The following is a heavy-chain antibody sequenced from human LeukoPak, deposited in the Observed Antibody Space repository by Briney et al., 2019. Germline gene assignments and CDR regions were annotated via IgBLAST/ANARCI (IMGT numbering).Heavy chain of an antibody. Sequence: GGSLRLSCAASGFTFSTYAMSWVRQAPGKGLEWVSSLGGTNGYTYYADSVKGRFTVSRDNSKNTLYLQMNSLRAEDTALYYCAKVPNGCYACDFDYWGQGTLVTVSS. V-gene: IGHV3-23*01. J-gene: IGHJ4*02. CDR3: AKVPNGCYACDFDY. CDR1: GFTFSTYA. CDR2: LGGTNGYT. D-gene: IGHD2-2*01.